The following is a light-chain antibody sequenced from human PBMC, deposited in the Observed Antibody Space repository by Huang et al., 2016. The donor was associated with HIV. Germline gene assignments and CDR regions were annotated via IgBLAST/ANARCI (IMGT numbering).Light chain of an antibody. CDR2: AAS. CDR1: QTVDMY. Sequence: DIQMTQSPPSRSASIGDRVTMSCRASQTVDMYLNWYQQTPGRAPKLLIYAASNLQSDVPARFSGTGSGTNFTLTISSLQPEDFVIYFCQQTYNVPRTFGQGTALEIK. V-gene: IGKV1-39*01. CDR3: QQTYNVPRT. J-gene: IGKJ2*01.